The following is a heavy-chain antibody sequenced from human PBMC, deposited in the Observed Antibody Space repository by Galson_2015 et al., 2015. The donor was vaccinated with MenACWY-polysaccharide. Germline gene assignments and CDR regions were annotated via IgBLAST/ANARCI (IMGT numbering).Heavy chain of an antibody. CDR2: IRGSGNS. V-gene: IGHV4-31*03. CDR1: GGFISSGGHY. J-gene: IGHJ5*02. Sequence: LTCTVSGGFISSGGHYWTWIRPHPEKGLEWIAYIRGSGNSNYNPSLKSRVIISVDTSKSQFSLSLSSVTAADTAMYYCARIPCTVTSFGWFDPWGQGTPVTVSS. D-gene: IGHD4-17*01. CDR3: ARIPCTVTSFGWFDP.